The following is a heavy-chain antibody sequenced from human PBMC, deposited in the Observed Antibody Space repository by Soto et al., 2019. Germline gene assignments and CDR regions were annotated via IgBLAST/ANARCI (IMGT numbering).Heavy chain of an antibody. V-gene: IGHV3-53*02. Sequence: EVQLVETGGGLIQPGGSLRLSCAASGFNVSSNYMSWVRQAPGKGLEWVSVIYSGGATYYADSVKGRFTISRDNSKHTLDLQMNSLRAEDTAVYYCASDAGGDSDHWGQGTLVTVSS. CDR3: ASDAGGDSDH. CDR2: IYSGGAT. D-gene: IGHD4-17*01. J-gene: IGHJ4*02. CDR1: GFNVSSNY.